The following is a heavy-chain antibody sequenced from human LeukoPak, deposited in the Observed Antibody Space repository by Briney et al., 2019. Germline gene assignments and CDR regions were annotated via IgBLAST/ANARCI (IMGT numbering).Heavy chain of an antibody. Sequence: GGSLRLSCAASRFTFSSYGMHWVRQAPGKGLEWVAYIQYDGSNEQYADSVKGRFSISRDSSKNILYLQMNSLRAEDTAVYYCARRAGAYSHPYDYWGQGTLVTVSS. D-gene: IGHD4/OR15-4a*01. CDR2: IQYDGSNE. CDR1: RFTFSSYG. J-gene: IGHJ4*02. CDR3: ARRAGAYSHPYDY. V-gene: IGHV3-30*19.